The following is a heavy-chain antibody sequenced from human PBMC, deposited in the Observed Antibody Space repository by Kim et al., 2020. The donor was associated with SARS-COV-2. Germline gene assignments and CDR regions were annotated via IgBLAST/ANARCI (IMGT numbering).Heavy chain of an antibody. Sequence: GGSLRLSCATSGFTLNSNAMAWVRQAPGKGLEWVSAIRGRGDGAFYADSVKGRFTISRDISENTLYLQMNSLRVEDTAIYYCAKLKTMLQGVNCFDFWGQGTRVTVSS. CDR1: GFTLNSNA. CDR2: IRGRGDGA. CDR3: AKLKTMLQGVNCFDF. D-gene: IGHD3-10*01. V-gene: IGHV3-23*01. J-gene: IGHJ5*01.